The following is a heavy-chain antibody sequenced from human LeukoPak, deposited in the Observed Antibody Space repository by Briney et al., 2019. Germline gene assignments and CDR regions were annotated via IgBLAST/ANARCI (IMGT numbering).Heavy chain of an antibody. V-gene: IGHV4-39*07. D-gene: IGHD6-6*01. CDR2: IYYSGST. CDR3: ARDRSSSGRFDY. CDR1: GGSISSSSYY. Sequence: SETLSLTCTVSGGSISSSSYYWGWIRQPPGKGLEWIGSIYYSGSTYYNLSLKSRVTISVDTSKNQFSLKLSSVTAADTAVYYCARDRSSSGRFDYWGQGTLVTVSS. J-gene: IGHJ4*02.